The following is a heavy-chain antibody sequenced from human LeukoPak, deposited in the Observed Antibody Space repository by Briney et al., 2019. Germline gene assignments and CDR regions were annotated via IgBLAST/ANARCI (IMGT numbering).Heavy chain of an antibody. D-gene: IGHD5-24*01. CDR1: GFSLSTSGVA. CDR2: IYWDDDK. J-gene: IGHJ4*02. V-gene: IGHV2-5*05. CDR3: AHTRDGYSYGY. Sequence: SGPTLVNPTQTLTLTCTFSGFSLSTSGVAVGWIRQPPGKALEWLALIYWDDDKRYGPSLKSRLTISKDTSQNQVVLTMTNMDPVDTATYYCAHTRDGYSYGYWGQGTLVTVSS.